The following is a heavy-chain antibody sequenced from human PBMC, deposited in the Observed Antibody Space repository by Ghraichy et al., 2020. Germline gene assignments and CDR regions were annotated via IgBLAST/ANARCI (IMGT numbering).Heavy chain of an antibody. CDR1: GFTFSNYA. Sequence: GGSLKLSCAASGFTFSNYAMSWVRQAPGKGLEWVSAISGSGAGTYYADSVKGRFTISRDNSKNTLSLQMNSLRAEDTAVYYCAKGLQTYYSDRWGLGTLVTVSS. D-gene: IGHD3-22*01. CDR2: ISGSGAGT. CDR3: AKGLQTYYSDR. V-gene: IGHV3-23*01. J-gene: IGHJ4*02.